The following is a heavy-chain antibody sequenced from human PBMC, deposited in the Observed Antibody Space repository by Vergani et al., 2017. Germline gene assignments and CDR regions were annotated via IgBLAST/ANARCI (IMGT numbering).Heavy chain of an antibody. D-gene: IGHD3-10*01. CDR1: GNPLSTSGMR. V-gene: IGHV2-70*04. CDR2: IDWDDEK. Sequence: QVTLKESGPALVKPTQTLTLTCTVSGNPLSTSGMRVSWIRQPPGKAPEWLARIDWDDEKFYSPSLKTRLTISKDTSKNQVVLTMTKMDPVDTAMYYFTWLYGPKGHWYFDFWGRGTLVAVSS. CDR3: TWLYGPKGHWYFDF. J-gene: IGHJ2*01.